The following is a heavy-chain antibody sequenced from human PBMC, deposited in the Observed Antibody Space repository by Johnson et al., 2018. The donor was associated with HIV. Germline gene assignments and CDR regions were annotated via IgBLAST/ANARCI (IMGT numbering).Heavy chain of an antibody. D-gene: IGHD6-13*01. CDR3: AKGYSSSCYVAFDI. CDR2: IWYDGSNK. V-gene: IGHV3-33*06. Sequence: QVQLVESGGGVVQPGRSLRLSCAASGFTFSSYGMHWVRQAPGKGLEWVAVIWYDGSNKYYADSVKGRFTISRDNSKNTLYLQMNSLRAEDTAVYYCAKGYSSSCYVAFDIWGQGTMVTVSS. CDR1: GFTFSSYG. J-gene: IGHJ3*02.